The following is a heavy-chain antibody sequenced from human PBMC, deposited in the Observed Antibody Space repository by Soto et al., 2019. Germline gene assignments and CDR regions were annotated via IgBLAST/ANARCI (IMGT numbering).Heavy chain of an antibody. J-gene: IGHJ4*02. CDR1: GFTFSASA. D-gene: IGHD2-15*01. Sequence: GGSLRLSCAASGFTFSASAMHWVRQASEKGLEWVGRIRSKANSYATEYATSVQGRFAISRDDSKDMAYLQMNSLKAEDTAVYYCCRYDGGSVPNYWGQGTLVTVSS. CDR3: CRYDGGSVPNY. CDR2: IRSKANSYAT. V-gene: IGHV3-73*01.